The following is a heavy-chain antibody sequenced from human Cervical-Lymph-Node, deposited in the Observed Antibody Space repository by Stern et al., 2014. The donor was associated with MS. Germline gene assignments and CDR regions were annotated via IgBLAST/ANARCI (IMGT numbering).Heavy chain of an antibody. CDR3: AKAGAAEPGDWFDP. CDR1: GFIFSSYG. J-gene: IGHJ5*02. D-gene: IGHD6-13*01. CDR2: ISYDGNSK. Sequence: VQLVESGGGVVQPGESLRLSCAASGFIFSSYGMHWVRQAPGKGLEWVAVISYDGNSKYYRGTGKGRFSISRDNSQNAVYLQMSSVRVEDTAVYFCAKAGAAEPGDWFDPWGQGTQVTVSS. V-gene: IGHV3-30*18.